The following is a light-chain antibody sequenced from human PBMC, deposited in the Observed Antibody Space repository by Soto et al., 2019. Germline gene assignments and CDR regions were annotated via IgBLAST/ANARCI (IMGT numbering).Light chain of an antibody. CDR1: QGISTY. CDR3: QQLYSYPLT. CDR2: GTS. J-gene: IGKJ4*01. V-gene: IGKV1-9*01. Sequence: DIQLTQSPSFLSASVGDRVTITCRASQGISTYLAWYQQKPGKAPKLLIYGTSTLQSGVPSRFSGSGSGTDFTLTIGSLQPEDVASFYCQQLYSYPLTFGGGTKVEIK.